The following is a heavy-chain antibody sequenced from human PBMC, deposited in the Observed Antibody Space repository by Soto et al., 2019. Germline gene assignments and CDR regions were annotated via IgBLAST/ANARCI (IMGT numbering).Heavy chain of an antibody. CDR2: GIHSGST. CDR3: ARGSRLTFSSTSRPFDY. J-gene: IGHJ4*02. Sequence: SETLSLTCAVYGGAFSGYWWSWIRQSPGKGLEWIGEGIHSGSTNYNPSLKSRVTISVDTSKNQFSLKLSSVTAADTAMYYCARGSRLTFSSTSRPFDYWGQGTLVTVSS. CDR1: GGAFSGYW. V-gene: IGHV4-34*01. D-gene: IGHD6-13*01.